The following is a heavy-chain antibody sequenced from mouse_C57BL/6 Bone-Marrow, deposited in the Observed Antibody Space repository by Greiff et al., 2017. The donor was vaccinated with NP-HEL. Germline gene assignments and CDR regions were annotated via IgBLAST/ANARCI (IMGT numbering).Heavy chain of an antibody. D-gene: IGHD3-3*01. CDR3: VRHEGLRSHYAMDY. J-gene: IGHJ4*01. CDR2: IRSKSNNYAT. V-gene: IGHV10-1*01. Sequence: EVKLQESGGGLVQPKGSLKLSCAASGFSFNTYAMNWVRQAPGKGLEWVARIRSKSNNYATYYADSVKDRFTISRDDSESMLYLQMNNLKTEDTAMYYCVRHEGLRSHYAMDYWGQGTSVTVSS. CDR1: GFSFNTYA.